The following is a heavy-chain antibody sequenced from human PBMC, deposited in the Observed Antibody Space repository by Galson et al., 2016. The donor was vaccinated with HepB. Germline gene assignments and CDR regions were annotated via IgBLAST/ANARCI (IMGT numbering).Heavy chain of an antibody. J-gene: IGHJ6*02. CDR1: GFTLNSYA. V-gene: IGHV3-30-3*01. Sequence: SLRLSCAASGFTLNSYAMHWVRRAPGKGLEWVAVISYDGSSKYYADSVKGRFTISRDNSKNTLYLQMNSLRAEDTAVYYCARAWGNYGMDVWGQGTTVTVSS. D-gene: IGHD7-27*01. CDR2: ISYDGSSK. CDR3: ARAWGNYGMDV.